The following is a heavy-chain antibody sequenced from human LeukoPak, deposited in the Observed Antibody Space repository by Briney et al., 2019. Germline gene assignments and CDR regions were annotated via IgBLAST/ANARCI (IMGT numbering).Heavy chain of an antibody. J-gene: IGHJ4*02. Sequence: PSETLSLTCTVSGRSISSRSYYWGWIRQPPGKGLEWIGSIYYSGSTYYNPSLKSRVTISVDTSKNQFSLKLSSVTAADTAVYYCARQLWLQPRFDYWGQGTLVTVSS. V-gene: IGHV4-39*01. CDR1: GRSISSRSYY. CDR3: ARQLWLQPRFDY. D-gene: IGHD5-18*01. CDR2: IYYSGST.